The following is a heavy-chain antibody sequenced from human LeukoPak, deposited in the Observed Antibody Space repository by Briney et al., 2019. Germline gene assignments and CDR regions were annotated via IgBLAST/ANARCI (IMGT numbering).Heavy chain of an antibody. D-gene: IGHD3-10*02. V-gene: IGHV3-74*01. CDR2: IGRDGSSA. J-gene: IGHJ3*02. CDR3: ALSYDYVHPDALDI. Sequence: PGGSLRLSCAASVVTFSTYFIHWVRHGPGKGLVWVSRIGRDGSSASSADSVKGRFTISRDKAKNTELLQMYSMRAEDTAIYYCALSYDYVHPDALDIWGQGRMVTVSS. CDR1: VVTFSTYF.